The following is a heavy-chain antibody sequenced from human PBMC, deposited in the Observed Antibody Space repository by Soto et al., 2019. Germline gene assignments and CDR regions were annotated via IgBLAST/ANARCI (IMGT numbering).Heavy chain of an antibody. CDR1: GFTFSSYA. CDR2: ISGSGGST. V-gene: IGHV3-23*01. CDR3: AKSLPFTATTVYYFDY. J-gene: IGHJ4*02. D-gene: IGHD4-17*01. Sequence: GGSLRLSCAASGFTFSSYAMSWVRQAPGKGLEWVSAISGSGGSTYYADSVKGRFTISRDNSKNTLYLQMNSLRAEDTAVYYCAKSLPFTATTVYYFDYWGQGTLVTVSS.